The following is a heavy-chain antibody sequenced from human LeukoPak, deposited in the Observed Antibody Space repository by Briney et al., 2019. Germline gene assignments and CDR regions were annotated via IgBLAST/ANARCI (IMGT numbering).Heavy chain of an antibody. D-gene: IGHD2-2*01. CDR2: IYSGGST. J-gene: IGHJ4*02. CDR3: ARDRAYCSSTSCYWYFDY. Sequence: PGGSLRLSCAASGFTVSSNYMSWVRQAPGKGPEWVSVIYSGGSTYYADSVKGRFTISRDNSKNTLYLQMNSLRAEDTAVYYCARDRAYCSSTSCYWYFDYWGQGTLVTVSS. CDR1: GFTVSSNY. V-gene: IGHV3-53*01.